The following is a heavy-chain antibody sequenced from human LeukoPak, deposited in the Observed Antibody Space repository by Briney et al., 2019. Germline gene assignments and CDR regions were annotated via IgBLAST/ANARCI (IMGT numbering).Heavy chain of an antibody. CDR3: AREQGMVRGSWFDP. V-gene: IGHV3-20*04. D-gene: IGHD3-10*01. CDR1: GFTFDDYG. J-gene: IGHJ5*02. Sequence: PGGSLRLSCAASGFTFDDYGMSWVRQAPGKGLECVSGINWNGGSTGYADSVKGRFTISRDNAKNSLYLQVNSLRAEDTALYYCAREQGMVRGSWFDPWGQGTLVTVSS. CDR2: INWNGGST.